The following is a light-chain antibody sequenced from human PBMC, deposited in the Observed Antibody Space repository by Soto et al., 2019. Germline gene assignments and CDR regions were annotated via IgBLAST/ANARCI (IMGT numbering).Light chain of an antibody. CDR2: DVS. Sequence: QSLLTQPASVSGSPGQSISICCPGTSSDVGAYNYDSWYQQYPGEAPKVIIYDVSHRPAGVSNRFSGSKSGNTASLTISGLQTQDEADYYCSSYTRATTYVFGTGTKVSV. CDR1: SSDVGAYNY. J-gene: IGLJ1*01. CDR3: SSYTRATTYV. V-gene: IGLV2-14*01.